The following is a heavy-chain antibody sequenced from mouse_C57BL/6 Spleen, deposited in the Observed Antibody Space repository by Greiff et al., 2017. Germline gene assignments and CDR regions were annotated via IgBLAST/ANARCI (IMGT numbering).Heavy chain of an antibody. CDR2: IDPENGDT. CDR3: TTSHYGSSYRSWFAY. V-gene: IGHV14-4*01. CDR1: GFNFKDDY. D-gene: IGHD1-1*01. Sequence: VQLQQSGAELVRPGASVKLSCTASGFNFKDDYMHWVKQRPEQGLEWIGWIDPENGDTEYASKFKGKATITADTSSNTAYLQLSSLTSEDTAVYYCTTSHYGSSYRSWFAYWGQGTLVTVSA. J-gene: IGHJ3*01.